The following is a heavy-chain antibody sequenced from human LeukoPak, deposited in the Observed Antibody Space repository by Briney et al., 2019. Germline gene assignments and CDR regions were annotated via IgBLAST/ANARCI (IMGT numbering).Heavy chain of an antibody. CDR3: ARDIIFGKYSSSWPRFDY. CDR1: GDSVSSNSAA. J-gene: IGHJ4*02. V-gene: IGHV6-1*01. CDR2: TYYRSKWYN. Sequence: SQTLSLTCAISGDSVSSNSAAWNWIRQSPSRGLEWLGRTYYRSKWYNDYAVSVKSRITINPDTFKNQFSLQLNSVTPEDTAVYYCARDIIFGKYSSSWPRFDYWGQGTLVTVSS. D-gene: IGHD6-13*01.